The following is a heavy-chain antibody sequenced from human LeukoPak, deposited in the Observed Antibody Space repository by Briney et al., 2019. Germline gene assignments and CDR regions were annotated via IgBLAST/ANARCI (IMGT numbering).Heavy chain of an antibody. D-gene: IGHD4-17*01. CDR1: GYTFTSYY. CDR2: INPSGGST. Sequence: ASVKVSCKASGYTFTSYYMHWVRQAPGQGLEWMGIINPSGGSTSSAQKFQGRVTMTRDTSTSTVYMELSSLRSEDTAVYYCARDLGYGDPGVAYYFDYWGQGTLVTVSS. J-gene: IGHJ4*02. V-gene: IGHV1-46*01. CDR3: ARDLGYGDPGVAYYFDY.